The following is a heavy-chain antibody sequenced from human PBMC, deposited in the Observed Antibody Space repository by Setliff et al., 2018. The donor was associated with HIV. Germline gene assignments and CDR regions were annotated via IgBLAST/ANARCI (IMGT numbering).Heavy chain of an antibody. CDR2: IFHTGSS. CDR1: GGSISSGGYS. Sequence: SETLSLTCAVSGGSISSGGYSWSWVRQPPGKGLEWMGDIFHTGSSTYNPSLKSRVSLSVDTSQNLFSLRLRSVTAADTGVYYCARPGSSSYYYAMDVWGLGTTVTVSS. D-gene: IGHD3-10*01. J-gene: IGHJ6*02. CDR3: ARPGSSSYYYAMDV. V-gene: IGHV4-61*08.